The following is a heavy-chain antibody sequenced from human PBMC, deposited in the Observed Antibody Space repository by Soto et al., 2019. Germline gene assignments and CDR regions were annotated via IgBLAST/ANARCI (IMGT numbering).Heavy chain of an antibody. CDR2: IWHDGRNK. V-gene: IGHV3-33*01. CDR1: GFTFSSYG. D-gene: IGHD2-15*01. Sequence: GGSLRLSCAASGFTFSSYGMHWVRQAPGKGLEWVAVIWHDGRNKYYADSVKGRFTISRDNSKNTLYLQMNSLRAEDTAVYYCATAKLLLPWLFDYWGQGTLVTVSS. J-gene: IGHJ4*02. CDR3: ATAKLLLPWLFDY.